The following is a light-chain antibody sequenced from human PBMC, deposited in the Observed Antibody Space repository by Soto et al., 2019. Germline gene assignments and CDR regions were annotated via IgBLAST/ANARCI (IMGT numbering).Light chain of an antibody. CDR2: KAS. CDR1: QSISSW. J-gene: IGKJ1*01. CDR3: QQYNDNWT. Sequence: DIPMTQSPSTLSASVGDRVPITCRASQSISSWLAWYQQKPGTAPKLLIYKASTLQTGVPSRFSGSGSGTEFTLTISSLQPDDFATYYCQQYNDNWTFGQGTKVE. V-gene: IGKV1-5*03.